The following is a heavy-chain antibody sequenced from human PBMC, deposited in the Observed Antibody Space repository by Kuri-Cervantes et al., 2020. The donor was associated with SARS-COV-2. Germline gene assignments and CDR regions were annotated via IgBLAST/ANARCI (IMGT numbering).Heavy chain of an antibody. CDR3: QSFGGVIVQN. J-gene: IGHJ4*02. Sequence: LSLTCAASGFTFSSYSMNWVRQAPGKGLEWVSSISSSSSYIYYADSVKGRFTISRDNAKNSLYLQMNSLRAEDTAVYYCQSFGGVIVQNWGQGTLVTVSS. V-gene: IGHV3-21*01. D-gene: IGHD3-16*02. CDR2: ISSSSSYI. CDR1: GFTFSSYS.